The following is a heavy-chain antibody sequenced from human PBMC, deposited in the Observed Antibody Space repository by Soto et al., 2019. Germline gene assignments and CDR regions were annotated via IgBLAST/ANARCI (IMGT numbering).Heavy chain of an antibody. V-gene: IGHV4-34*01. CDR2: INHSGST. D-gene: IGHD1-26*01. CDR1: GGSFSGYY. Sequence: SETLSLTCAVYGGSFSGYYWSWIRQPPGKGLEWIGEINHSGSTNYNPSLKSRVTISVDTSKNQFSLKLSSVTAADTAVYYCARVEGELPLRLSDYWGQGTLVTVSS. CDR3: ARVEGELPLRLSDY. J-gene: IGHJ4*02.